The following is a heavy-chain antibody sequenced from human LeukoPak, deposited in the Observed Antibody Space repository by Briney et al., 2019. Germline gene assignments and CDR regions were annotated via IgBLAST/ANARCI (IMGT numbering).Heavy chain of an antibody. Sequence: GGSLRLSCAASGFTFSGYAMSWVRQAPGKGLEWVSAISGGGGSTYYADSVKGRFTISRDNSQNTLYLQINSLRAEDTAVYYCAKVSDCSGGSCYIDAFDIWGQGTMVTVSS. J-gene: IGHJ3*02. V-gene: IGHV3-23*01. CDR1: GFTFSGYA. D-gene: IGHD2-15*01. CDR2: ISGGGGST. CDR3: AKVSDCSGGSCYIDAFDI.